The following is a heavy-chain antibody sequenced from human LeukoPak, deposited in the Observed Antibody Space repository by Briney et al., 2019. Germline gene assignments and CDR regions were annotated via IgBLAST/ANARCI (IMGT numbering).Heavy chain of an antibody. Sequence: GGSLRLSCAASGFTFSDYYMSWIRQAPGKGLEGVSYISSSGSTIYYADSVKGRFTISRDNAKNSLYLQMNSLRAEDTAVYYCARDLALISAFDIWGQGTMVTVSS. V-gene: IGHV3-11*01. J-gene: IGHJ3*02. CDR3: ARDLALISAFDI. D-gene: IGHD2-8*01. CDR1: GFTFSDYY. CDR2: ISSSGSTI.